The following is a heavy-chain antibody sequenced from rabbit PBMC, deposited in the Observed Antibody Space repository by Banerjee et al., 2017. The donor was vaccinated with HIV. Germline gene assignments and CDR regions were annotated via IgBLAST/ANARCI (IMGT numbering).Heavy chain of an antibody. D-gene: IGHD2-1*01. V-gene: IGHV1S40*01. CDR1: GFSFSSSYY. Sequence: QSLEESGGDLVKPGASLTLTCTASGFSFSSSYYMCWVRQAPGKGLDLIACIYGGSSGSTWYASWVNGRFTISRSTSLNTVTLQLNSLTAADTATYFCVRGYDDYGDYFTLWGPGTLVTVS. J-gene: IGHJ4*01. CDR2: IYGGSSGST. CDR3: VRGYDDYGDYFTL.